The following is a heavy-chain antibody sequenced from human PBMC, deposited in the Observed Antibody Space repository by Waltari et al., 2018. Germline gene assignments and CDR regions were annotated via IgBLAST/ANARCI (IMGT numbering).Heavy chain of an antibody. CDR2: INPTRGGT. V-gene: IGHV1-2*06. D-gene: IGHD7-27*01. CDR3: ASQLGTRGDDY. J-gene: IGHJ4*02. CDR1: GYTFTGYY. Sequence: QVQLVQSGAEVKKPGASVKVSCKASGYTFTGYYMHWVRQAPGQGLEWIGRINPTRGGTNYAQKFQGRVTMTRDTSISTAYMELSRLRSDDTAVYYCASQLGTRGDDYWGQGTLVTVSS.